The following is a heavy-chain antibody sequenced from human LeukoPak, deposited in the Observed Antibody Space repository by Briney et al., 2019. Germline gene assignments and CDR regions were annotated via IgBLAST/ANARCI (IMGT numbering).Heavy chain of an antibody. V-gene: IGHV4-4*07. CDR2: IHTSGST. CDR3: ARDEGYQLINLERWVWFDP. Sequence: KASETLSLTCTVSGGSISSYYWSWIRQPAGKGLEWIGRIHTSGSTNYNPSLKSRVTMSVDTSKNQFSLKLSSVTAADTAVYYCARDEGYQLINLERWVWFDPWGQGTLVTVSS. CDR1: GGSISSYY. D-gene: IGHD2-2*01. J-gene: IGHJ5*02.